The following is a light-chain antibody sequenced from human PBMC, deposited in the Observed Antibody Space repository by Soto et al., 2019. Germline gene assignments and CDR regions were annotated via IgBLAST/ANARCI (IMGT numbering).Light chain of an antibody. J-gene: IGLJ3*02. V-gene: IGLV2-14*03. CDR1: SSDIGAYNY. CDR3: SSYTTINTVFV. Sequence: QSALTQPASVAGSPGQSITFSCTGSSSDIGAYNYVSWYLHHPGKAPKRLIYDVTDRPSGVSDRCSGSKSGTTASLTISGIQAEDEADYFCSSYTTINTVFVFGGGTKLTVL. CDR2: DVT.